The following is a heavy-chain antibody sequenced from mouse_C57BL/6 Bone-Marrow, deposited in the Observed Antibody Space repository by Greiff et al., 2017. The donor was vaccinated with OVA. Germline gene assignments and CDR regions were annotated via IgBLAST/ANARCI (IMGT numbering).Heavy chain of an antibody. CDR2: INPSTGGT. D-gene: IGHD2-10*02. CDR1: GYSFTGYY. J-gene: IGHJ4*01. Sequence: VQLQQSGPELVKPGASVKISCKASGYSFTGYYMNWVKQSPEKSLEWIGEINPSTGGTTYNQKFKAKATLTVDKSSSTAYMQLKSLTSEDSAVYYCARRVYYYAMDYWGQGTSVTVSS. V-gene: IGHV1-42*01. CDR3: ARRVYYYAMDY.